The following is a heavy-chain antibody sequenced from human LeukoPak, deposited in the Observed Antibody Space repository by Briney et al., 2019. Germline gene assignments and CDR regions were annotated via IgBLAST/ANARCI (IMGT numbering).Heavy chain of an antibody. CDR3: ARETVVVNSYWYFDL. CDR1: GFTFSSYS. CDR2: ISSSSSYI. D-gene: IGHD3-22*01. J-gene: IGHJ2*01. Sequence: PGGSLRLSCAASGFTFSSYSMNWVRQAPGKGLEWVSSISSSSSYIYYADSVKGRFTISRDNAKNSLYLQMNSLRAEDTAVYYCARETVVVNSYWYFDLWGRGTLVTVSS. V-gene: IGHV3-21*01.